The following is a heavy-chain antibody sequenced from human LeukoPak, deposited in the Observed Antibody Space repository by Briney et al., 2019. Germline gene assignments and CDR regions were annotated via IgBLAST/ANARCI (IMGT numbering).Heavy chain of an antibody. CDR2: IRGSGGGL. V-gene: IGHV3-23*01. D-gene: IGHD6-19*01. Sequence: PGGSLRLSCAASGFTFSSYAMNWVRQAPGKGLEWVSVIRGSGGGLYYGDSVKGRFTISRDNSKNTLYLQMNSLRAEDTAVYYCAKGDGSGWYQIDYWGQGTLVTVSS. CDR3: AKGDGSGWYQIDY. J-gene: IGHJ4*02. CDR1: GFTFSSYA.